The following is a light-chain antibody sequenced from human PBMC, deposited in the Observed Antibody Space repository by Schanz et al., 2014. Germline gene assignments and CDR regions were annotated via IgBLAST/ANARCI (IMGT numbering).Light chain of an antibody. Sequence: QSALIQPPSVSGSPGQSVTISCTGTSSDVGSYDYVSWYQQHPGTVPKPMIYNVNTQPSGVPDRFSGSKSGNTASMTISGLQAEDEADYYCSAYIRTITSVVFGGGTKLTVL. J-gene: IGLJ2*01. CDR1: SSDVGSYDY. CDR3: SAYIRTITSVV. CDR2: NVN. V-gene: IGLV2-18*02.